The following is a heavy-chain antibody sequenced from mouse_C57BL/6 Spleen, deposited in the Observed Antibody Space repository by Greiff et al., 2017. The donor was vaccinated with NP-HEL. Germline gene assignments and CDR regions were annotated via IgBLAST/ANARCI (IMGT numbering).Heavy chain of an antibody. Sequence: EVQLQESGPELVKPGASVKIPCKASGYTFTDYNMDWVKQSHGKSLEWIGDINPNNGGTIYNQKFKGKATLTVDKSSSTAYMELRSLTSEDTAVYYCARRGRNWDSLFGYWGQGTTLTVSS. J-gene: IGHJ2*01. CDR2: INPNNGGT. D-gene: IGHD4-1*01. V-gene: IGHV1-18*01. CDR1: GYTFTDYN. CDR3: ARRGRNWDSLFGY.